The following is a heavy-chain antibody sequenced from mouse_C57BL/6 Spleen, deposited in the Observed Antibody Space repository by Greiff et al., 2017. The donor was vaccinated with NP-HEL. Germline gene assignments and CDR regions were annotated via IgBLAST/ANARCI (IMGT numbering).Heavy chain of an antibody. Sequence: EVQLVESGGDLVKPGGSLKLSCAASGFTFSSYGMSWVRQTPDKRLEWVATISSGGSYTYYPDSVKGRFTISRDNAKNTLYLQMSSLKSEDTAMYYCARPDSSGYPYYAMDYWGQGTSVTVSS. J-gene: IGHJ4*01. CDR3: ARPDSSGYPYYAMDY. CDR2: ISSGGSYT. V-gene: IGHV5-6*01. D-gene: IGHD3-2*02. CDR1: GFTFSSYG.